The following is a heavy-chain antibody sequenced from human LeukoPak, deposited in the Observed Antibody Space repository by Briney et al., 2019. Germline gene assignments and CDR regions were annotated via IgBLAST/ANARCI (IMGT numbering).Heavy chain of an antibody. CDR1: GFTFSIFA. CDR2: ISGGGGTT. CDR3: AKFYDILTGYFDY. Sequence: PGGSLRLSCAASGFTFSIFAMSWVRQSPGKGLEWVSAISGGGGTTHYAYGADSVKGRFTISRDNSKNTLFLQMNSLRAEDTAVYYCAKFYDILTGYFDYWGQGTLVTVSS. J-gene: IGHJ4*02. D-gene: IGHD3-9*01. V-gene: IGHV3-23*01.